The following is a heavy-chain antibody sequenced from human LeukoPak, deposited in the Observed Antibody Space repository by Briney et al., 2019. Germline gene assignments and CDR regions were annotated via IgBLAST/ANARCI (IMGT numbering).Heavy chain of an antibody. V-gene: IGHV3-48*03. CDR2: ISSTGNTV. CDR3: TKETPQMDV. CDR1: GFTFSSYE. Sequence: GGSLGLSCAASGFTFSSYEMNWVRQAPGQGLEWVAYISSTGNTVHYAGSVKGRFTISRDNAKNSLYLQMNRLRAEDTAVYYCTKETPQMDVWGKGTTVTVSS. J-gene: IGHJ6*04. D-gene: IGHD2-15*01.